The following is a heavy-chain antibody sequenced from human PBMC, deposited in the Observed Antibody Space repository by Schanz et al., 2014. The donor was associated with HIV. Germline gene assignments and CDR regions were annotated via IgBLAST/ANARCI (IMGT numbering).Heavy chain of an antibody. CDR2: ISSTSTYR. V-gene: IGHV3-23*04. D-gene: IGHD3-10*01. Sequence: EVQLVESGGNLVHPGGSLRLSCAASGFTFRETVVSWVRQAPGKGLEWIASISSTSTYRFYAASVKGRFTISRDNSEDTLYLQMNSLGVDDSAMYYCVKRGSEAYSDTWFADSWGQGTLVTVSS. CDR3: VKRGSEAYSDTWFADS. J-gene: IGHJ4*02. CDR1: GFTFRETV.